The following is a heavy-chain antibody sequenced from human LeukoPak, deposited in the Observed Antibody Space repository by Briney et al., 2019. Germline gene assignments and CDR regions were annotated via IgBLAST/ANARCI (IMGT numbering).Heavy chain of an antibody. CDR3: ARGVWAPFDS. CDR2: IKQDGSEK. CDR1: GFSLSNYW. J-gene: IGHJ4*02. D-gene: IGHD7-27*01. Sequence: GRSLRLSCAASGFSLSNYWMNWVRQAPGKGLEWVANIKQDGSEKNYVDSVKGRFTISRDNAKNSLILQMNSLRDEDTAVYYCARGVWAPFDSWGQGTLVSVSS. V-gene: IGHV3-7*01.